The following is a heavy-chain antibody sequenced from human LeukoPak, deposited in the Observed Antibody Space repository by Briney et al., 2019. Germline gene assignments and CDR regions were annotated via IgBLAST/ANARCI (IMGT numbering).Heavy chain of an antibody. CDR2: INSDGSST. J-gene: IGHJ4*02. CDR1: GFTFSSYW. D-gene: IGHD3-10*01. Sequence: GGSLRLSCAASGFTFSSYWMHWVRQAPGKGLVWVARINSDGSSTTYADSVKGRFTISRDNSKNTLYLEMNSLRAEDTAVYYCAKAQREGSQSYYSHQDYWGQGTLVTVSS. V-gene: IGHV3-74*01. CDR3: AKAQREGSQSYYSHQDY.